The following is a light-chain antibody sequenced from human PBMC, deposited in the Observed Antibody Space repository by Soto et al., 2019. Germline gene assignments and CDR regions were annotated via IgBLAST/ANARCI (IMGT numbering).Light chain of an antibody. CDR3: QQYGSPPIT. J-gene: IGKJ5*01. V-gene: IGKV3-20*01. CDR1: QSVSSTY. Sequence: EIVLTQSPGTLSLAPVERSTLSFISSQSVSSTYLAWYQQQPGQAPRLLMSGTSNRATGTPDRFSGSGSGTDFTLTISRLEPEDFAVYYCQQYGSPPITFGQGTRLEIK. CDR2: GTS.